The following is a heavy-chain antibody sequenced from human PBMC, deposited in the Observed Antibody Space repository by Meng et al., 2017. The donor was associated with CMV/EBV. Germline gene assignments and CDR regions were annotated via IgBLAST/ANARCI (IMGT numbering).Heavy chain of an antibody. CDR3: AGDPAISMVRGVISDY. V-gene: IGHV3-7*01. D-gene: IGHD3-10*01. J-gene: IGHJ4*02. Sequence: GESLKISCAASGFTFSSYWMNWVRQAPGKGVEWVATIKQDGSEKYYVDSVKGRFAISRDNAENSLFLHMNSLRAEDTAVYYCAGDPAISMVRGVISDYWGQGTLVTVSS. CDR2: IKQDGSEK. CDR1: GFTFSSYW.